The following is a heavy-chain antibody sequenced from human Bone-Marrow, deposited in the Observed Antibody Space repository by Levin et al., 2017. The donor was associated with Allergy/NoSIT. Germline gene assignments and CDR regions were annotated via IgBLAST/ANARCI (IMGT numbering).Heavy chain of an antibody. CDR1: GFTFSSYW. D-gene: IGHD2-2*01. CDR2: IKQDGSEK. CDR3: ARQGPFCSSTSCYQHRAFDI. V-gene: IGHV3-7*01. J-gene: IGHJ3*02. Sequence: GGSLRLSCAASGFTFSSYWMSWVRQAPGKGLEWVANIKQDGSEKYYVDSVKGRFTISRDNAKNSLYLQMNSLRAEDTAVYYCARQGPFCSSTSCYQHRAFDIWGQGTMVTVSS.